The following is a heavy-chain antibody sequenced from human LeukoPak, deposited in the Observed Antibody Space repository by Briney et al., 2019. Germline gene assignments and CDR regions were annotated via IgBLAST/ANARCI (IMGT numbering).Heavy chain of an antibody. Sequence: GGSLRLSCAASGFTFSSYWMHWVRQAPGKGPVWVSRVNSDGTGTTYADSVEGRFTISRDNAKNTVYLQMNSLRAEDTAIYYCIRTLIVATSPHMDVWGKGTTVTVSS. D-gene: IGHD5-12*01. J-gene: IGHJ6*03. CDR1: GFTFSSYW. CDR2: VNSDGTGT. CDR3: IRTLIVATSPHMDV. V-gene: IGHV3-74*01.